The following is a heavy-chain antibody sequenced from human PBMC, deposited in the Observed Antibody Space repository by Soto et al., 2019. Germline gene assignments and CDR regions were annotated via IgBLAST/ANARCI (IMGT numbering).Heavy chain of an antibody. CDR3: ARALSMAQYYYFMDV. CDR2: ISPYNGDT. D-gene: IGHD2-8*01. J-gene: IGHJ6*03. CDR1: GYTFTTYG. Sequence: VQLVQSGPEVKKPGASVKVSCKTSGYTFTTYGISWVRQAPGQGLEWMGWISPYNGDTHYSQKFQGRVTMTTDTSTTTAFMELRTLRSDDRAIYFCARALSMAQYYYFMDVWGKGTTVAVSS. V-gene: IGHV1-18*01.